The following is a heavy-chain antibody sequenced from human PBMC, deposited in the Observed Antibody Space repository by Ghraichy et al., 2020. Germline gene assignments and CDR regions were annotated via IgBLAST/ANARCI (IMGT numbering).Heavy chain of an antibody. J-gene: IGHJ6*02. CDR2: IIPIFGTA. CDR3: ARGESCSSTSCYVESYYYYGMDV. Sequence: SVKVSCKASGGTFSSYAISWVRQAPGQGLEWMGGIIPIFGTANYAQKFQGRVTITADESTSTAYMELSSLRSEDTAVYYCARGESCSSTSCYVESYYYYGMDVWGQGTTVTVSS. D-gene: IGHD2-2*01. CDR1: GGTFSSYA. V-gene: IGHV1-69*13.